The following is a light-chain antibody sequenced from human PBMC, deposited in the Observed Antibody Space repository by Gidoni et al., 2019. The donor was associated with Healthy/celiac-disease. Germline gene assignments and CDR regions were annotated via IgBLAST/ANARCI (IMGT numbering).Light chain of an antibody. V-gene: IGKV4-1*01. J-gene: IGKJ5*01. CDR1: QSVLYSSNNKNY. Sequence: DIVMTQSPDSLAVSLGERATINCKSSQSVLYSSNNKNYLAWYQQKPGQPPKLLIYWASTRESGVPDRFSGSGSGTDFTLTISSLQAEDVAVYYCQQYYSTPITFXQXTRLGIK. CDR2: WAS. CDR3: QQYYSTPIT.